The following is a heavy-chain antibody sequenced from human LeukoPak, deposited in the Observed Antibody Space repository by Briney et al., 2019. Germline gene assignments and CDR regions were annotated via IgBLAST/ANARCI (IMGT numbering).Heavy chain of an antibody. CDR3: ATVFKGSSLQDY. CDR1: GFSFSSYW. Sequence: GGSLRLSCEVSGFSFSSYWMYWVRQAPGRGLVWVSRIKMDERSAVYADSVKGRFIISRDNAKNTVYLQMNSLRADDTAVYYCATVFKGSSLQDYWGQGTLVTVSS. V-gene: IGHV3-74*03. CDR2: IKMDERSA. D-gene: IGHD3-10*01. J-gene: IGHJ4*02.